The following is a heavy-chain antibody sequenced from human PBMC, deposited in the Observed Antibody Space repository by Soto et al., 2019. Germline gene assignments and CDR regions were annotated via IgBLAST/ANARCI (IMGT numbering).Heavy chain of an antibody. CDR1: GFAFGSYW. D-gene: IGHD1-1*01. Sequence: EVQLVESGGGLVQPGGSLRLSCAASGFAFGSYWMHWVRQAPGKGLVWVSRISQDGAIATQADSVKGRFTISRDNAKNTLLLQMNSLRADDTAVYYCLRDQRHWHEFAEQWGQGTLVTVSS. CDR3: LRDQRHWHEFAEQ. V-gene: IGHV3-74*01. J-gene: IGHJ4*02. CDR2: ISQDGAIA.